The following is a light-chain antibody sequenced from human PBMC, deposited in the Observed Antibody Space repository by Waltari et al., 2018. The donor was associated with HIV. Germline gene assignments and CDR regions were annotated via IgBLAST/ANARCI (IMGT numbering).Light chain of an antibody. V-gene: IGKV1-39*01. Sequence: IQVTQSPISLSPFVGDSVTITCRTSQRIRTSLNWYQQQSGSAPKLLISGAFNRQSVVPSRFSSSGSGTDFTLTIDNLQPGDFATNYCQKVASFCQGTKVEIK. CDR1: QRIRTS. CDR3: QKVAS. CDR2: GAF. J-gene: IGKJ1*01.